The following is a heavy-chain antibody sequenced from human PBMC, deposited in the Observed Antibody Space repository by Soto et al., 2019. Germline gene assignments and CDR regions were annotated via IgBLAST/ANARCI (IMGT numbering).Heavy chain of an antibody. V-gene: IGHV3-23*01. CDR2: ISGSGVST. J-gene: IGHJ4*02. Sequence: PGGSLRLSGAASGFTFSSYSMSWVRQAPGKGLEWVSAISGSGVSTYYADSVKGRFTISRDNSKNTLYLQMNSLRAEDTAVYYCAKVRVGANLVFDYFGQGTLVTFSS. CDR3: AKVRVGANLVFDY. CDR1: GFTFSSYS. D-gene: IGHD1-26*01.